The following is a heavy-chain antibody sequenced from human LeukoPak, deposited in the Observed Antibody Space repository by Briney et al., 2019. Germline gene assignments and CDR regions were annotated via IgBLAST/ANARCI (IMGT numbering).Heavy chain of an antibody. Sequence: GGSLRLSCAASGFTFSSYAMHWVRQAPGKGLEYVSAISSNGVSTYYANSVKGRFTISRDNAKNTLYLQMNSLRAEDTAVYYCARDIYGYFDLWGRGTLVTVSS. J-gene: IGHJ2*01. D-gene: IGHD3-16*01. CDR2: ISSNGVST. V-gene: IGHV3-64*01. CDR3: ARDIYGYFDL. CDR1: GFTFSSYA.